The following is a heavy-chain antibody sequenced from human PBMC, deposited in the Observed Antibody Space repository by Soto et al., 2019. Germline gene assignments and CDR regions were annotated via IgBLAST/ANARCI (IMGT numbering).Heavy chain of an antibody. CDR3: ASQPDYYYDSSGYYYTPPFHHFDY. V-gene: IGHV3-30-3*01. Sequence: GGSLRLSCAASGFTFSSYAMHWVRQAPGKGLEWVAVISYDGSNKYYADSVKGRFTISRDNSKNTLYLQMNSLRAEDTAVYYCASQPDYYYDSSGYYYTPPFHHFDYWGQGTLVTVSS. J-gene: IGHJ4*02. D-gene: IGHD3-22*01. CDR1: GFTFSSYA. CDR2: ISYDGSNK.